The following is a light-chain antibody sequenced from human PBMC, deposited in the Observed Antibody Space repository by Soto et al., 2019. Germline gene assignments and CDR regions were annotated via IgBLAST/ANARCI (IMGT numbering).Light chain of an antibody. CDR2: GAS. V-gene: IGKV3-20*01. CDR3: QQYGDSPHGT. Sequence: EIVLTHSPGTLSLSPWERATLSSSASQSVSSSSLAWYPEKPGQAPRLLIGGASSRATGIPDRFSASGSGTDFTFTISRVEPEDFAVYYCQQYGDSPHGTFGQGTRLAI. CDR1: QSVSSSS. J-gene: IGKJ5*01.